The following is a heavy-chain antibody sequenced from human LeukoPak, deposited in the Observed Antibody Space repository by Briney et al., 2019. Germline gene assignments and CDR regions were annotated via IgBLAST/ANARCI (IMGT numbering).Heavy chain of an antibody. J-gene: IGHJ4*02. D-gene: IGHD3-3*01. Sequence: WETLSLTCTVSSGSMSSYYWSWIRQPPGKGLEWIGYIHYSGNTHYHPSLKSRLTISVDTSKNQFSLKLSSVTAADTAIYYCARHGTIESPFDSDFWGQGTLVTVSS. CDR2: IHYSGNT. V-gene: IGHV4-59*08. CDR3: ARHGTIESPFDSDF. CDR1: SGSMSSYY.